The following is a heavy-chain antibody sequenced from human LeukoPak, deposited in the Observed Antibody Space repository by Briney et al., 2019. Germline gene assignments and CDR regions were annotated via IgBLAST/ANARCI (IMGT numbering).Heavy chain of an antibody. D-gene: IGHD1-26*01. Sequence: SETLSLTCAVYGGSFSGYYWSWIRQPPGKGLEWIGEINHSGSTNYNPSLKSRVTISVDTSKNQFSLKLSSVTAADTAVYYCARGGYYYPRGAFDIWGQGTLVTVSS. CDR1: GGSFSGYY. V-gene: IGHV4-34*01. CDR2: INHSGST. CDR3: ARGGYYYPRGAFDI. J-gene: IGHJ4*02.